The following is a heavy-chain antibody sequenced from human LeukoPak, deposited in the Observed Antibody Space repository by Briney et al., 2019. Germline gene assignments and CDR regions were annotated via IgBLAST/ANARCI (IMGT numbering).Heavy chain of an antibody. CDR1: GFTFSNYW. V-gene: IGHV3-7*01. Sequence: GGSLRLSCAASGFTFSNYWMSWVRQAPGKGLEWVANIKQDGSVKYHVNSVKGRFTISRDNAKNSQFLQMNSLRAEDTAVYYCARIGYSSSAFDCWGQGTLVTVSS. J-gene: IGHJ4*02. CDR3: ARIGYSSSAFDC. CDR2: IKQDGSVK. D-gene: IGHD6-13*01.